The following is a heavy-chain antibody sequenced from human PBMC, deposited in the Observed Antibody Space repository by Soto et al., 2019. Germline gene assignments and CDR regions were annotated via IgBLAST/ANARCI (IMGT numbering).Heavy chain of an antibody. CDR1: GFTFSNYS. Sequence: VGSLRLSCAASGFTFSNYSMHWVRQAPGKGLEWVAVISKDGDKKYYADSVKGRFTISRDNSKNTLYLQVNSLKTEDTAVYYCTSHSPDDMIRKWGQGTQVTVSS. D-gene: IGHD3-22*01. V-gene: IGHV3-30-3*01. CDR2: ISKDGDKK. J-gene: IGHJ4*02. CDR3: TSHSPDDMIRK.